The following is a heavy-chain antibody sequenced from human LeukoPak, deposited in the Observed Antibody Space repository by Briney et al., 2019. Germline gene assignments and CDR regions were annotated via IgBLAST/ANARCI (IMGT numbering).Heavy chain of an antibody. CDR2: IGPKSADT. J-gene: IGHJ3*01. V-gene: IGHV1-2*02. CDR3: ARDGVAGRSDASDL. D-gene: IGHD6-19*01. CDR1: GYTFTDYY. Sequence: ASVKVSCEASGYTFTDYYIHWVRQAPGQGLEWMTYIGPKSADTHYAQKFQGRVTMTLDTSISTAYMELKWLTADDTAVYYCARDGVAGRSDASDLWGQGTMVTVSS.